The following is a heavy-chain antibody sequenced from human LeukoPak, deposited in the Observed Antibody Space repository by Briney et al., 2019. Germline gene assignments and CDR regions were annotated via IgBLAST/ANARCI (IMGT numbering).Heavy chain of an antibody. CDR3: ARNGDSSSVVD. CDR1: GGSISSGNW. J-gene: IGHJ4*02. Sequence: SGTLSLTCAVSGGSISSGNWWSWIRPTPGKGLEWIGEIYHSGNTVYNPPLKSRVTVSVDNSKNQFSLRLTSVTAADTAVYYCARNGDSSSVVDWGQGTLVTVSS. D-gene: IGHD4-17*01. V-gene: IGHV4-4*02. CDR2: IYHSGNT.